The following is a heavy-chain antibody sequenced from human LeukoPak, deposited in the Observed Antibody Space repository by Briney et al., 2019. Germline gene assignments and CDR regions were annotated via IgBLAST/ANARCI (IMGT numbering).Heavy chain of an antibody. D-gene: IGHD3-10*01. V-gene: IGHV4-59*01. CDR1: GGSISSYY. CDR3: AKDSTIGGYYSDY. CDR2: LYYSGST. Sequence: PSETLSLTCTVSGGSISSYYWSWIRQPPGRGLEWIGSLYYSGSTNYNPSLKSRVTISVDTSKNQFSLKVTSVTAADTAVYFCAKDSTIGGYYSDYWGQGTLVTVSS. J-gene: IGHJ4*02.